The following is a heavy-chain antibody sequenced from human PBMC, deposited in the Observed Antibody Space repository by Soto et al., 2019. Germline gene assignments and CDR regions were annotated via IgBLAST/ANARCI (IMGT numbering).Heavy chain of an antibody. CDR3: ARARRDGYKYYGMDV. Sequence: ASVKVSCKASGYTLTGYYMHWVRQAPGQGLEWMGWINPNSGGTNYAQKFQGRVTMTRDTSISAAYMELSRLRSDDTAVYYCARARRDGYKYYGMDVWGQGTTVTVSS. V-gene: IGHV1-2*02. J-gene: IGHJ6*02. CDR1: GYTLTGYY. CDR2: INPNSGGT.